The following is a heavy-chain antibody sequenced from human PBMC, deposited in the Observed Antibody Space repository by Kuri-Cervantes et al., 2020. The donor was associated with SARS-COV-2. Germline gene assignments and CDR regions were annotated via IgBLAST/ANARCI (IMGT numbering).Heavy chain of an antibody. V-gene: IGHV3-53*01. J-gene: IGHJ4*02. D-gene: IGHD6-13*01. CDR3: ARGRYTNSWYYFDY. Sequence: GGSLRLSCAASGFIFRNAWMSWVRQAPGKGLEWVSVIYVHRTEYADSVKGRFTISRDNSNNTVYLQMNSLRAEDAAVYYCARGRYTNSWYYFDYWGQGTLVTVSS. CDR1: GFIFRNAW. CDR2: IYVHRT.